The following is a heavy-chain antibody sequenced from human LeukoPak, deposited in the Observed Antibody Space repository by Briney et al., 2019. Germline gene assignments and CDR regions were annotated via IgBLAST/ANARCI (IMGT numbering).Heavy chain of an antibody. V-gene: IGHV3-30*14. CDR3: AREGLRGVAPDY. D-gene: IGHD3-10*01. Sequence: GRSLRLSCAASGFTFSSYAMYWVRQAPGKGLEWVAVLSSDGSKKYYADSVQGRFTISRDSSKNTLYLQMNSLRAGDTAVYYCAREGLRGVAPDYWGQGTLVTVSS. CDR2: LSSDGSKK. J-gene: IGHJ4*02. CDR1: GFTFSSYA.